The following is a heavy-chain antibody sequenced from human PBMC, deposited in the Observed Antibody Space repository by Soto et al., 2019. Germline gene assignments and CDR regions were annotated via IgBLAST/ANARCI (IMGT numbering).Heavy chain of an antibody. D-gene: IGHD3-22*01. V-gene: IGHV1-69*13. CDR2: IMPIFGTA. CDR3: ARGSNTMIVWYYYYGMDV. CDR1: GGTFSSYA. Sequence: ASVKVSCKASGGTFSSYAISWVRQAPGQGLEWMGGIMPIFGTANYAQKFQGRVTITADESTSTAYMALSSLRSEGTAVYYCARGSNTMIVWYYYYGMDVWGQGTTVTV. J-gene: IGHJ6*02.